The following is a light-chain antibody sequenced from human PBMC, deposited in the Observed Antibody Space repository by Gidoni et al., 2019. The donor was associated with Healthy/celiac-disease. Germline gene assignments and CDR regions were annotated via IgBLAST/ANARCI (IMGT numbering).Light chain of an antibody. CDR2: AAS. J-gene: IGKJ1*01. V-gene: IGKV1-39*01. CDR3: QQSYSTPRT. CDR1: QSISSY. Sequence: IQMTQSPSSLSSSVGDRVTITCRASQSISSYLNWYQQKPGKDPKRLIYAASSLQSGVPSRFSGSGSGTDFTLTISSLQPEDFATYYCQQSYSTPRTFXQXTKVEIK.